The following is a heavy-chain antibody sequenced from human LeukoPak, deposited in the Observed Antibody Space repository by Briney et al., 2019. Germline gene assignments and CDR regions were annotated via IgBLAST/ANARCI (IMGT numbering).Heavy chain of an antibody. CDR3: ARLGNWGGNAFDI. CDR1: GFIFDDYT. D-gene: IGHD7-27*01. J-gene: IGHJ3*02. CDR2: ISWDGGST. Sequence: GGSLRLSCAASGFIFDDYTMHWVRQAPGKGLEWVSLISWDGGSTYYADSVKGRFTISRDNAKNSLYLQVNSLRAEDTAVYYCARLGNWGGNAFDIWGQGTMVTVSS. V-gene: IGHV3-43*01.